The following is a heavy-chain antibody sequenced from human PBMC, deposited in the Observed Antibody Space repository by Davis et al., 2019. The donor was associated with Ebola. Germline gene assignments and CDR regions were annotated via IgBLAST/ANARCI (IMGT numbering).Heavy chain of an antibody. V-gene: IGHV1-46*01. CDR1: GYTFTSYG. D-gene: IGHD3-3*01. Sequence: ASVKVSCKASGYTFTSYGISWVRQAPGQGLEWMAIINPTDGSTSYAQKFQGRVTITADEATTTAYMVLSSLRSEDTAMYYCARGAQYHLPFFFDAFDIWGQGTMVTVSS. J-gene: IGHJ3*02. CDR2: INPTDGST. CDR3: ARGAQYHLPFFFDAFDI.